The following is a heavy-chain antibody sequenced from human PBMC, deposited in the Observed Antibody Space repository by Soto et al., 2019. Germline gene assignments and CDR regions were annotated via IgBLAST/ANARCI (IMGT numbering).Heavy chain of an antibody. CDR3: AREDRDRETGLVPAAIDGMDV. CDR1: GDTFSRYS. V-gene: IGHV1-69*08. J-gene: IGHJ6*02. D-gene: IGHD2-2*01. Sequence: QVQLVQSGAEVKKPVSSVKVSCKASGDTFSRYSITWVRQAPGHGLEWIGRIIPIFGIPTYAQKFQGRVTLTADESTSTAYMELSSLRSDDTAVYYCAREDRDRETGLVPAAIDGMDVWGQGTTVTVSS. CDR2: IIPIFGIP.